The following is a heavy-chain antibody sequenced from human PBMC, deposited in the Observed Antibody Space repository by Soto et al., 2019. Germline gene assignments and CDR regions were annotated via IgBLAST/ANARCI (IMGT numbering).Heavy chain of an antibody. CDR2: IYWDDDK. V-gene: IGHV2-5*04. CDR3: VSTVVIPPYFDY. D-gene: IGHD2-21*01. CDR1: GFSLSTHGVG. J-gene: IGHJ4*02. Sequence: QITLNESGPTLVTPTQTLTLTCTFSGFSLSTHGVGVGWIRQPPGKALEWLGLIYWDDDKRYNSFVESRVTITKDTSKNQVVLTMTNMDPVDTGTYYWVSTVVIPPYFDYWGQGTLVTVSS.